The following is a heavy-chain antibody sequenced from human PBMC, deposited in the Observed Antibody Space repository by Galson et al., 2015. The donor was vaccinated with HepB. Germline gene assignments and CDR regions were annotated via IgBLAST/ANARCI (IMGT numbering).Heavy chain of an antibody. CDR3: ARLSGGWLVFDY. D-gene: IGHD6-19*01. CDR2: IYPIDSDI. V-gene: IGHV5-51*03. J-gene: IGHJ4*02. Sequence: QSGAEVKKPGESLKISCKASGYNFSTYWIGWVRQMPGKGPEWMGIIYPIDSDIKYSPSFQGQVTISADKSISTAYLQWSNLKASDTAIYYCARLSGGWLVFDYWGQGTLVTVSS. CDR1: GYNFSTYW.